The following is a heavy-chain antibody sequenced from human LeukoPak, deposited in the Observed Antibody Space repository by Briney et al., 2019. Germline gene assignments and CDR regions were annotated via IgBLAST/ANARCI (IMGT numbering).Heavy chain of an antibody. Sequence: PSETLSLTCAVYDGSFSGYYWSWIRQPPGKGLEWIGEINHSGSTNYNPSLKSRVTISVDTSKNQFSLKLSSVTAADTAVYYCARAYSSSWWGASGYWGQGTLVTVSS. D-gene: IGHD6-13*01. J-gene: IGHJ4*02. CDR3: ARAYSSSWWGASGY. V-gene: IGHV4-34*01. CDR2: INHSGST. CDR1: DGSFSGYY.